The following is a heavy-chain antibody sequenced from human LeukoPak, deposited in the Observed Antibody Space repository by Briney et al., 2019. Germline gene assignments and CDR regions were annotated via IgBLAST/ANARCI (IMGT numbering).Heavy chain of an antibody. CDR1: GFTFSSYG. CDR2: ISYDGSNK. D-gene: IGHD3-22*01. V-gene: IGHV3-30*18. CDR3: AKVLRSAYYYDSSGDSLDFDY. Sequence: GGSLRLSCAASGFTFSSYGMHWVRQAPGKGLEWVAVISYDGSNKYYADSVKGRFTISRDNSKNTLYLQMNSLRAEDTAVYYCAKVLRSAYYYDSSGDSLDFDYWGQGTLVTVSS. J-gene: IGHJ4*02.